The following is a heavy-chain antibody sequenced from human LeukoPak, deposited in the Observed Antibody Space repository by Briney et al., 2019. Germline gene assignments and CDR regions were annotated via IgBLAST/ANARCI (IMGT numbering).Heavy chain of an antibody. CDR2: ISSNGSII. CDR1: GFTFSSYE. V-gene: IGHV3-48*03. Sequence: PGGSLRLSCAASGFTFSSYEMIWVRQAPGKGLEWVSYISSNGSIIYYADSLKGRFTISRDNAKNSLYLQMSSLRAEDTAVYYCARDGQRWPIYYWGQGTLSPSPQ. CDR3: ARDGQRWPIYY. D-gene: IGHD6-19*01. J-gene: IGHJ4*02.